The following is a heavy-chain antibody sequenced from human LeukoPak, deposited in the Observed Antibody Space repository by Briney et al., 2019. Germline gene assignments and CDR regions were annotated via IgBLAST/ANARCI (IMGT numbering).Heavy chain of an antibody. D-gene: IGHD4-11*01. V-gene: IGHV3-64*01. CDR1: GFTFSRFD. CDR3: ARGNSNYFHYYYMDV. J-gene: IGHJ6*03. CDR2: INSNGGST. Sequence: GGSLRLSCAASGFTFSRFDMYWVRQAPGKGLEYVSTINSNGGSTYYANSVKGRFTISRDNSENTLYLQMGSLRAEDMAVYYCARGNSNYFHYYYMDVWGKGTTVTVSS.